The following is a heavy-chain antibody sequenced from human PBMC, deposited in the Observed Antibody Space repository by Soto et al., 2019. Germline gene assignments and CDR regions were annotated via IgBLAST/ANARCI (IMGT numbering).Heavy chain of an antibody. D-gene: IGHD6-25*01. V-gene: IGHV4-61*01. J-gene: IGHJ5*02. CDR1: GGSVSSGSYY. CDR2: IHYSGST. Sequence: SETLSLTCTVSGGSVSSGSYYWSWIRRPPGKGLEWIGYIHYSGSTNYNPSLRSRVTISVDAPKNQFSLKVNSMTAADTAIYYCARGGVAARKGRWFDPWGQGTLVTVSS. CDR3: ARGGVAARKGRWFDP.